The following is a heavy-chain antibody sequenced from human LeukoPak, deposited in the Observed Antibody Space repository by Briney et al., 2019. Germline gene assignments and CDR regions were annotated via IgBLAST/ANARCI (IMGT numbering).Heavy chain of an antibody. J-gene: IGHJ2*01. Sequence: SVKVSCKASGYTFTSYAMNWVRQAPGQGLEWMGGIIPIFGTANYAQKFQGRVTITADESTSTAYMELSSLRSEDTAVYYCARDHANWYFDLWGRGTLVTVSS. CDR2: IIPIFGTA. CDR3: ARDHANWYFDL. V-gene: IGHV1-69*13. CDR1: GYTFTSYA.